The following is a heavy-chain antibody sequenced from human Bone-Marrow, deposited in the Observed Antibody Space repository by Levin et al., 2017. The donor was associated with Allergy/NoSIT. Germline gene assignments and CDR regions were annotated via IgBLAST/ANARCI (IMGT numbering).Heavy chain of an antibody. J-gene: IGHJ3*02. CDR3: ARSSLPQMVRGGFDI. V-gene: IGHV3-30*04. D-gene: IGHD3-10*01. CDR2: MSYDGNYK. CDR1: GFTFSSFV. Sequence: PGESLKISCVASGFTFSSFVIHWVRQAPGKGLEWVAVMSYDGNYKYYADSVKGRFTISRDNSENTLYLQMNSLRAEDTAMYYCARSSLPQMVRGGFDIWGQGTMVTVSS.